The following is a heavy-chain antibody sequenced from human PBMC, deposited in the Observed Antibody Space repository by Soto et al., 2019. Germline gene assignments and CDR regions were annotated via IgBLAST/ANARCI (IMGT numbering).Heavy chain of an antibody. Sequence: GGSLRLSCAASGFTFSSYWMSWVRQAPGKGLEWVANIKQDGSEKYYVDSVKGRFTISRDNAKNSLYLQMNSLRAEDTAVYYCASRLGYCSGGSCYEETFFDYWGQGTLVTVSS. J-gene: IGHJ4*02. CDR1: GFTFSSYW. CDR2: IKQDGSEK. D-gene: IGHD2-15*01. V-gene: IGHV3-7*01. CDR3: ASRLGYCSGGSCYEETFFDY.